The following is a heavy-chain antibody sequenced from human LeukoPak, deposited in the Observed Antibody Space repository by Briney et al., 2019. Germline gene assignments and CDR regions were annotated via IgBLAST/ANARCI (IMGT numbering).Heavy chain of an antibody. CDR1: GFTFDDYG. J-gene: IGHJ5*02. D-gene: IGHD3-10*01. Sequence: PGGSLRLSCAASGFTFDDYGMSWVRQAPGKGLEWVSGINWNGGSTGYADSVKGRFTISRDNSKSTVYLQMNSLRVEDAAVYYCSKDLTSDFGGDLDPWGQGTLVTVSS. CDR3: SKDLTSDFGGDLDP. CDR2: INWNGGST. V-gene: IGHV3-20*04.